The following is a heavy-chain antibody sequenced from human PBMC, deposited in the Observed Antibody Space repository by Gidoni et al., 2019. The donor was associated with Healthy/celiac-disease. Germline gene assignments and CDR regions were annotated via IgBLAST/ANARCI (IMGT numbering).Heavy chain of an antibody. V-gene: IGHV3-21*01. CDR3: ARGSPGMDV. Sequence: EVQLVESGGGLVKHGGSLRLSCAASGFTFSSYSMNWVRQAPGKGLEWDSSISSSSSYIYYADSVKGRFTISRDNAKNSLYLQMNSLRAEDTAVYYCARGSPGMDVWGQGTTVTVSS. CDR2: ISSSSSYI. J-gene: IGHJ6*02. CDR1: GFTFSSYS.